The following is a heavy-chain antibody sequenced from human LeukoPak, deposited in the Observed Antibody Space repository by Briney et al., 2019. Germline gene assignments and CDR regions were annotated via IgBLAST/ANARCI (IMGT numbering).Heavy chain of an antibody. CDR3: VRGSVGNFDY. J-gene: IGHJ4*02. CDR1: GGSISSYY. CDR2: IYYSGST. V-gene: IGHV4-59*01. Sequence: PSETLSLTCTVSGGSISSYYCSWIRQPPGKGLEWIGYIYYSGSTNYNPSLKSRVTISVDTSKNQFSLKLSSVTAADTAVYYCVRGSVGNFDYWGQGTLVTVSS. D-gene: IGHD4-23*01.